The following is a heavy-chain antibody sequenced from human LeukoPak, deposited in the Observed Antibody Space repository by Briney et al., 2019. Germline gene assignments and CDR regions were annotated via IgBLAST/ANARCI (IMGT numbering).Heavy chain of an antibody. CDR1: GFTFSNAW. CDR2: IKGKTDGETT. V-gene: IGHV3-15*01. Sequence: GGTLRLSCAASGFTFSNAWMSWVRQAPGKGLEWVGRIKGKTDGETTDYAAPLKDRFAILRDDSKNTVYLQMNSLKTEATAVYYCTAYCSGASCLFFDNWGQGTLVTVSS. J-gene: IGHJ4*02. CDR3: TAYCSGASCLFFDN. D-gene: IGHD2-15*01.